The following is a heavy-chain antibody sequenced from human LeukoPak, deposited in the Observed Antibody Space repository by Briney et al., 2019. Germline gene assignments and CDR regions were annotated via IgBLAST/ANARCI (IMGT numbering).Heavy chain of an antibody. CDR3: ARRRDGYNEDFFDY. Sequence: SETLSLTCTVSGGSITSSSYYWVWIRQPPGKGLEWIGSIFHSGSTYYNASLKSRVTISVDTSRNQFSLKLSSVTAADTAVYYCARRRDGYNEDFFDYWGQGTLVTVSS. V-gene: IGHV4-39*01. J-gene: IGHJ4*02. CDR1: GGSITSSSYY. D-gene: IGHD5-24*01. CDR2: IFHSGST.